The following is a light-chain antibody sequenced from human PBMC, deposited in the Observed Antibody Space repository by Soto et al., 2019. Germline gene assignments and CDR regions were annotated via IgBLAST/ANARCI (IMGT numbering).Light chain of an antibody. CDR2: DVT. Sequence: QSSLTQPRSVSGSPGQSVTISCTGTYSDVGLYDYVSWYQQYPGKAPKLIIYDVTQRPSGVPDRFSGSKSGHTASLTISGLQAEDEAAYYCCSYTGINPWVFGGGTKVTVL. CDR3: CSYTGINPWV. J-gene: IGLJ3*02. V-gene: IGLV2-11*01. CDR1: YSDVGLYDY.